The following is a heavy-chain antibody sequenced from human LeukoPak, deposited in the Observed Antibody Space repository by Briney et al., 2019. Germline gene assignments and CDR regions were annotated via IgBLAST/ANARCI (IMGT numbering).Heavy chain of an antibody. V-gene: IGHV3-23*01. Sequence: GGSLRLSCAASGFTFSSYAMSWVRQAPGKGLEWVSSISGSGTSTYYADSVKGRFTISRDKSKNALYLQMNSLRAEDTAVYFCSTALTMSNPPKFDYWDQGTLVTVSS. J-gene: IGHJ4*02. CDR1: GFTFSSYA. D-gene: IGHD4/OR15-4a*01. CDR2: ISGSGTST. CDR3: STALTMSNPPKFDY.